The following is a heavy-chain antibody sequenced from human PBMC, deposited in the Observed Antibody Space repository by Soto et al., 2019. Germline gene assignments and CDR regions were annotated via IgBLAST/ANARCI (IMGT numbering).Heavy chain of an antibody. Sequence: QVQLQESGPGLVKPSQTLSLTCTVSGVSLSTGGSLWSWVRQLPGNGLEWIGYIYYSGNTNYNPSLKIRLTISIDTYKNQFSLNLRSVTAADTAAYYCAMALRPTGYPGYWYFDLWGRGTLVTVSS. J-gene: IGHJ2*01. CDR1: GVSLSTGGSL. D-gene: IGHD1-1*01. CDR2: IYYSGNT. V-gene: IGHV4-31*03. CDR3: AMALRPTGYPGYWYFDL.